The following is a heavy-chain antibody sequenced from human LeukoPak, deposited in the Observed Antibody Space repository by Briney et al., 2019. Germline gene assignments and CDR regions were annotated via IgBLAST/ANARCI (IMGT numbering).Heavy chain of an antibody. V-gene: IGHV3-21*01. Sequence: GGSLRLSCAASGFTFSSYSMNWVRQAPGKGLEWVSSISSSSSYIYYADSVKGRFTISRDNAKNSLYLQMNSLRAEDTAVYYCARDGGQWLVPDFDYWGQGTLVTVSS. CDR2: ISSSSSYI. CDR3: ARDGGQWLVPDFDY. D-gene: IGHD6-19*01. J-gene: IGHJ4*02. CDR1: GFTFSSYS.